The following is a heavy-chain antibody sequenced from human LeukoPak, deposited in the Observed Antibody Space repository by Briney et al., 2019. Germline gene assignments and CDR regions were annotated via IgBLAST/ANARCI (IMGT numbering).Heavy chain of an antibody. CDR1: GGSISSSSYY. Sequence: SETLSLTCTVSGGSISSSSYYWGGIRQPPGKRLEWIGSIYYSGSTYYNPSLKSRVTISVDTSENQFSLKLSSVTAADTAVYYCARSLAIVGATLLALDNWGQGTLVTVSS. CDR2: IYYSGST. J-gene: IGHJ4*02. CDR3: ARSLAIVGATLLALDN. D-gene: IGHD1-26*01. V-gene: IGHV4-39*07.